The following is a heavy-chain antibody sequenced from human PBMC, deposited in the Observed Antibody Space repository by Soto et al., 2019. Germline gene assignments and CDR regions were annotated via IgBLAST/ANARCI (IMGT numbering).Heavy chain of an antibody. J-gene: IGHJ4*02. Sequence: QVQLVQSGAEVKKPGASVKVSCKTSGYPFTSYGINWVRQAPGQGPEWMGWISAYNGKTSYTQKFQARVTMTTDTSTSTAYMEVWSLRSDDTAVYYCARDRLIAVTGLLHYWGQGTLVTVSS. D-gene: IGHD6-19*01. CDR2: ISAYNGKT. V-gene: IGHV1-18*01. CDR1: GYPFTSYG. CDR3: ARDRLIAVTGLLHY.